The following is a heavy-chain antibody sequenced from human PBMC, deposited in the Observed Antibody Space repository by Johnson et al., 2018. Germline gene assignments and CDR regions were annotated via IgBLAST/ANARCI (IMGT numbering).Heavy chain of an antibody. CDR2: IYYSGST. CDR3: ARTDYGGNSGVAFDI. J-gene: IGHJ3*02. CDR1: GGSISSYY. D-gene: IGHD4-23*01. Sequence: QVRLQESGPGLVKPSETLSLTCTVSGGSISSYYWSWIRQPPGKGLEWIGYIYYSGSTNYNPSLKSRVTISVDTSKNQFSLKLSSVTAADPAVYYCARTDYGGNSGVAFDIWGQGTMVTVSS. V-gene: IGHV4-59*01.